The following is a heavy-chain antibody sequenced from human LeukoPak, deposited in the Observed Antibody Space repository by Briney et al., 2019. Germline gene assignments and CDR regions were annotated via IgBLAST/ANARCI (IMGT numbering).Heavy chain of an antibody. D-gene: IGHD3-9*01. CDR1: GFTFSSYA. V-gene: IGHV3-30*18. CDR2: ISYDGSNK. J-gene: IGHJ4*02. Sequence: GGSLRLSCAASGFTFSSYAMHWVRQAPGKGLEWVAVISYDGSNKHYADSVKGRFTISRDNSKNTLYLQMNSLRAEDTAVYYCAKDRDDILTTYYFDYWGQGTLVTVSS. CDR3: AKDRDDILTTYYFDY.